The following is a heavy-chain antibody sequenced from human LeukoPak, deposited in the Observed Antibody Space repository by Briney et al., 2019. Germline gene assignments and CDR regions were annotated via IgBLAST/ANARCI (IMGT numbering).Heavy chain of an antibody. J-gene: IGHJ4*02. D-gene: IGHD3-9*01. CDR2: IYYSGST. CDR3: AREAPARYGENFDY. V-gene: IGHV4-59*12. Sequence: SETLSLTCTVSGGSISSFYWSWVRQPPGKGLEWIGYIYYSGSTNYNPSLKSRVTISLDTSKNQFSLKLSSVTAADTAVYYCAREAPARYGENFDYWGQGTLVTVSS. CDR1: GGSISSFY.